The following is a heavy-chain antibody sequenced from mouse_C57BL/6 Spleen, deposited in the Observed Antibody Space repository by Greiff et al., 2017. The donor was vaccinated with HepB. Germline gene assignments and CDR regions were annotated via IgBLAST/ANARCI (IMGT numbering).Heavy chain of an antibody. Sequence: QVQLKQPGAELVKPGASVKMSCKASGYTFTSYWITWVKQRPGQGLEWIGDIYPGSGSTNYNEKFKSKATLTVDTSSSTAYMQLSSLTSEDSAVYYCASGDYDPNYYAMDYWGQGTSVTVSS. CDR3: ASGDYDPNYYAMDY. J-gene: IGHJ4*01. CDR2: IYPGSGST. V-gene: IGHV1-55*01. D-gene: IGHD2-4*01. CDR1: GYTFTSYW.